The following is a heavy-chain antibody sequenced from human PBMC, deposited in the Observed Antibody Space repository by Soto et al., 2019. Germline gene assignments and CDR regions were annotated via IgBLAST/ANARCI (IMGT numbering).Heavy chain of an antibody. V-gene: IGHV3-23*01. CDR3: ANFPGGWRPYYYYYGMDV. CDR1: GFTFSSYA. D-gene: IGHD2-21*02. CDR2: ISGSGGST. Sequence: EVQLLESGGGLVQPGGSLRLSCAASGFTFSSYAMSWVRQAPGKGLVWVSAISGSGGSTYYADSVKGRFTISRDNSKNTLYLQMNSLRAEDTAVYYCANFPGGWRPYYYYYGMDVWGQGSTVTVSS. J-gene: IGHJ6*02.